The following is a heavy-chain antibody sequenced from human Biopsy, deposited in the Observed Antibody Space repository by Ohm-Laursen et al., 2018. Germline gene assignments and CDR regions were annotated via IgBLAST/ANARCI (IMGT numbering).Heavy chain of an antibody. J-gene: IGHJ6*02. Sequence: SDTLSLTCAVYGGSFSGYYWSWIHQPPGKGLEWIGEINHRGSTNYNPSLKSRVTISVDTSKNQFSLKLRSVTAADTAVYYCARAVDYYDPYYYYGLDVWGQGTTVTVSS. V-gene: IGHV4-34*01. CDR3: ARAVDYYDPYYYYGLDV. CDR2: INHRGST. D-gene: IGHD3-16*01. CDR1: GGSFSGYY.